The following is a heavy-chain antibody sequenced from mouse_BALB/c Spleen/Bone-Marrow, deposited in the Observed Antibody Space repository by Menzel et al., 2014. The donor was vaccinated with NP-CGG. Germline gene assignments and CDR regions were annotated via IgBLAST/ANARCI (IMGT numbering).Heavy chain of an antibody. Sequence: VQLQQSGAELVKPGASVKLSCKASGYTFTSYWMHWVKQRPGQGLEWIGEIDPSDSYTNYNQKFKGKATSTVDKSSSTAYMQLSSLTSEDSAVYYCARYGGYFPWFAYWGQGTLVTVSA. CDR1: GYTFTSYW. CDR2: IDPSDSYT. D-gene: IGHD2-3*01. CDR3: ARYGGYFPWFAY. J-gene: IGHJ3*01. V-gene: IGHV1-69*02.